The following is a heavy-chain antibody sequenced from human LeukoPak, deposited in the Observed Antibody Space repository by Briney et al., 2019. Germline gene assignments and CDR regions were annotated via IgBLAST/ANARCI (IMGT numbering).Heavy chain of an antibody. CDR1: GFTFSSYA. J-gene: IGHJ6*02. V-gene: IGHV3-30-3*01. CDR2: ISYDGSNK. CDR3: AKGLISTYYYYGMDV. Sequence: GRSLRLSCAASGFTFSSYAMHWVRQAPGKGLEWVAVISYDGSNKYYADSVKGRFTISRDNSKNTLYLQMNSLRAEDTAVYYCAKGLISTYYYYGMDVWGQGTTVTVSS. D-gene: IGHD2-8*01.